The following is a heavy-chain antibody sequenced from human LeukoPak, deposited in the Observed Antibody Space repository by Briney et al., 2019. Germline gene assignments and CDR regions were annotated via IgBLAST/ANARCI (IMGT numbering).Heavy chain of an antibody. CDR3: AKEGDYYGSGSYRDGFDI. V-gene: IGHV3-30*02. D-gene: IGHD3-10*01. CDR2: IRYDGINK. Sequence: GGSLRLSCAASGFTFSTFAMVWVRQAPGKGLEWVAFIRYDGINKYYADSVKGRFTISRDSFKNTLYLQMNSLRPEDTAVYYCAKEGDYYGSGSYRDGFDIWGQGTRATVSS. CDR1: GFTFSTFA. J-gene: IGHJ3*02.